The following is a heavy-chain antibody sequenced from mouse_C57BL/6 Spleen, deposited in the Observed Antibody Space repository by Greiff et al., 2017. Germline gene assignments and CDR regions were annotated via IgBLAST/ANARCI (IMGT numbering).Heavy chain of an antibody. J-gene: IGHJ2*01. Sequence: VQLQQSGPGLVQPSQSLSISCTVSGFSLTSYGVHWVRQSPGKGLEWLGVIWSGGRTDYNAAFISRLSISKDNSKVQVFFKMNSLQADDTAIYYCARNGDYYGSSSYFDYQGQGTTLTVSS. CDR2: IWSGGRT. V-gene: IGHV2-2*01. CDR1: GFSLTSYG. CDR3: ARNGDYYGSSSYFDY. D-gene: IGHD1-1*01.